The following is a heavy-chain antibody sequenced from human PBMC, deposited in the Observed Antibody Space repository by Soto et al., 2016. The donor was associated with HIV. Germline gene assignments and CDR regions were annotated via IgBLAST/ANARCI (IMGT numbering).Heavy chain of an antibody. J-gene: IGHJ4*02. D-gene: IGHD3-22*01. Sequence: EVQLVESGGGLVQPGGPSRLSCAASGFTVSSSYMSWVRQTPGKGLEWVSVIYSAGNTYYANSVKGRFTMSRDNSNNTLYLQMNSLRAEDTAVYYCARDRPGYSDRSGSSVGVGYFENWGQGNLVTVSS. CDR2: IYSAGNT. V-gene: IGHV3-66*01. CDR1: GFTVSSSY. CDR3: ARDRPGYSDRSGSSVGVGYFEN.